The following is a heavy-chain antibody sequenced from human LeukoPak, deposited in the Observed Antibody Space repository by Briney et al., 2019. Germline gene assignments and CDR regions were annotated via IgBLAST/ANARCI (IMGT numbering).Heavy chain of an antibody. V-gene: IGHV1-18*01. D-gene: IGHD6-6*01. Sequence: ASVKVSCKASGYTFTSYGIRWVRQAPGQGLEWMGWISAYNGNTNYAQKLQGRVTMTTDTSTSTAYMELRSLRSDDTAVYYCASSIAARQGFDYWGQGTLVTVTS. CDR3: ASSIAARQGFDY. J-gene: IGHJ4*02. CDR1: GYTFTSYG. CDR2: ISAYNGNT.